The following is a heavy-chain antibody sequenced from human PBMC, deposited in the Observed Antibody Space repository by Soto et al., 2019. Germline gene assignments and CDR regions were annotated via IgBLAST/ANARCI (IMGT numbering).Heavy chain of an antibody. Sequence: SETLSLTCTVSGGSISSGDYYWSWIRQPPGKGLEWIGYIYYSGSTYYNPSLKSRVTISVDTSKNQFSLKLSSVTAADTAVYYCARRIASYPSGYYFDYWGQGTLVTVSS. J-gene: IGHJ4*02. V-gene: IGHV4-30-4*01. CDR3: ARRIASYPSGYYFDY. CDR1: GGSISSGDYY. CDR2: IYYSGST. D-gene: IGHD1-26*01.